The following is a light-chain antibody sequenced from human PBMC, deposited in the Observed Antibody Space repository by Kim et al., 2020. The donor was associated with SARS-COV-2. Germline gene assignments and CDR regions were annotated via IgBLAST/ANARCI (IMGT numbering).Light chain of an antibody. CDR2: GKN. CDR3: NSRDSSGHPFVV. J-gene: IGLJ1*01. Sequence: SSELTQDPAVSVALGQTVRITCQGDSLRSYYASWYQQKPGQAPVLVIYGKNNRPSGIPDRFSGSSSGNTASLTITGAQAEDEADYYCNSRDSSGHPFVVF. CDR1: SLRSYY. V-gene: IGLV3-19*01.